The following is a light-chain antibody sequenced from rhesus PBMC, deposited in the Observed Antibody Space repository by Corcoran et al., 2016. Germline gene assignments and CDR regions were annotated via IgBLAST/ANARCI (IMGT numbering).Light chain of an antibody. Sequence: DIVMTQTPLSLPVTPADPAFISCRSSQSPFDSEDGNTSLDWYLRRPGQFPQPLLYEVSSRASGVPDRCSGNGSDTDFTLKISRVEADEVEIYFCFHYTHIPRTFGGGTKVELK. J-gene: IGKJ4*01. CDR3: FHYTHIPRT. V-gene: IGKV2-86*01. CDR2: EVS. CDR1: QSPFDSEDGNTS.